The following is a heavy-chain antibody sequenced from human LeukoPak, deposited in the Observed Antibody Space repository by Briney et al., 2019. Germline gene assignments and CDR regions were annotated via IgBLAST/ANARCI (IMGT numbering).Heavy chain of an antibody. V-gene: IGHV1-2*04. D-gene: IGHD3-9*01. CDR1: GYTFTGYY. Sequence: ASVKVSCKASGYTFTGYYMHWVRQAPGQGLEWMGWINPNSGGTNYAQKFQGWVTMTRDTSISTAYMELSRLRSDDTAVYYCAREMKSPITISLSYFDYWGQGTLVTVSS. CDR3: AREMKSPITISLSYFDY. J-gene: IGHJ4*02. CDR2: INPNSGGT.